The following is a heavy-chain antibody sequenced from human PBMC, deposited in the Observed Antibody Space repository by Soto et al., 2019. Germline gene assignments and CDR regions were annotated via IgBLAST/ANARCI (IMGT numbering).Heavy chain of an antibody. CDR2: VWYDGSNE. CDR1: GFTFSIHG. Sequence: QVQLVESGGGVVQPGRSLRLSCSASGFTFSIHGMHWVHQAPGKGLEWVSLVWYDGSNENYADSVKGRFTISRDNSKNTLYLEMNSLTAEDTAVYYCARGPKLGDVGGHYDYWGPGTLVTVSS. V-gene: IGHV3-33*01. CDR3: ARGPKLGDVGGHYDY. J-gene: IGHJ4*02. D-gene: IGHD2-21*02.